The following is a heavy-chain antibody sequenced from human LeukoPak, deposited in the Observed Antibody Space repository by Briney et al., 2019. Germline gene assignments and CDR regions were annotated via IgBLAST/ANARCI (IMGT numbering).Heavy chain of an antibody. CDR1: GFTFSSYE. CDR3: ARVYGKNSSGYYYYYYYMDV. V-gene: IGHV3-48*03. J-gene: IGHJ6*03. D-gene: IGHD3-22*01. CDR2: ISSSGSTT. Sequence: GGSLRLSCAASGFTFSSYEMNWVRQAPGKGLEWVSYISSSGSTTYYADSVKGRFTISRDNAKNSLYMQMNRLRAEDTAVYYCARVYGKNSSGYYYYYYYMDVWGKGTTVTISS.